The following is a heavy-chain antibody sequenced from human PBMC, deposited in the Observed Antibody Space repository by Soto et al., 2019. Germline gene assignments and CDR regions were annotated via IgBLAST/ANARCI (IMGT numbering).Heavy chain of an antibody. D-gene: IGHD2-15*01. CDR1: GFTFSNYA. Sequence: GGSLRLSCAASGFTFSNYAMNWVRQAPGEGLEWVSYISTGDSPIYYADSVKDRFTISRDNAKKSLYLQMISLRAEDTAVYYCATVCRFCRGSNSLYWGRGTLVTVSS. J-gene: IGHJ4*02. CDR2: ISTGDSPI. V-gene: IGHV3-48*01. CDR3: ATVCRFCRGSNSLY.